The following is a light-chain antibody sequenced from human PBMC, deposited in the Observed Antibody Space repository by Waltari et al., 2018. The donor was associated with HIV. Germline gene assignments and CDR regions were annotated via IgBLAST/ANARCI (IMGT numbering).Light chain of an antibody. Sequence: ELTQDPDVSVALGQTVRSTCQGDTLTDVYPNWYQQKSVQAPVFVVFGENSRTSGIPDRSSASRSGNTAFLTIAGAQAEDEADYYCNSRDSHTNHHFFGPGTKVTV. CDR2: GEN. J-gene: IGLJ1*01. CDR1: TLTDVY. CDR3: NSRDSHTNHHF. V-gene: IGLV3-19*01.